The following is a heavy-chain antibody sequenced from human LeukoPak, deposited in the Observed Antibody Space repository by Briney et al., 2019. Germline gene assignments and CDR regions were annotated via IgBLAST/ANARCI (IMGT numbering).Heavy chain of an antibody. D-gene: IGHD2-8*01. J-gene: IGHJ3*02. CDR1: GFTFSSYA. CDR3: TNLYAGAFDI. CDR2: ISYDGSNK. V-gene: IGHV3-30-3*01. Sequence: GGSLRLSCAASGFTFSSYAMHWVRQAPGKGLEWVAVISYDGSNKYYADSVKGRFTISRDNAKNTLYLQMNSLRAEDTAIYYCTNLYAGAFDIWGQGTMVTVSS.